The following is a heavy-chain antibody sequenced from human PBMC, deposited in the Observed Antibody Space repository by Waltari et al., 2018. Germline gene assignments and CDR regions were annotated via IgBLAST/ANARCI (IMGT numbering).Heavy chain of an antibody. CDR1: GFTFDDYA. V-gene: IGHV3-43D*03. CDR2: ISWDGGRT. D-gene: IGHD2-21*02. J-gene: IGHJ4*02. Sequence: EVQLVESGGVVVQPGGSLRLSCAASGFTFDDYAMHWVRQAPGKGLEWVSLISWDGGRTYYADSVKGRFTMSRDNSKNSLYLQMNSLRAEDTALYYCAKDKAPLGDPAFDYWGQGTLVTVSS. CDR3: AKDKAPLGDPAFDY.